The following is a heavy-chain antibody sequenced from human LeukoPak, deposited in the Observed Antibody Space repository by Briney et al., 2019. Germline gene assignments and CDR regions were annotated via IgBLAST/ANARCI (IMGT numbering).Heavy chain of an antibody. CDR3: ARAPSGFGGRYYLDS. J-gene: IGHJ4*02. Sequence: GGSLRLSCTASGFNFNDYWMTWVRQAPGKGLEWVANINQGGAMTDHVDSLRGRFSISRDNAKRSLYLQMTTLRAEDTAVYYCARAPSGFGGRYYLDSWGQGALVTVSS. CDR1: GFNFNDYW. V-gene: IGHV3-7*01. CDR2: INQGGAMT. D-gene: IGHD3-22*01.